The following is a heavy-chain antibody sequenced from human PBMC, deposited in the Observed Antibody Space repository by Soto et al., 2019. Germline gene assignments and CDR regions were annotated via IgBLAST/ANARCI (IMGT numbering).Heavy chain of an antibody. V-gene: IGHV3-30*18. D-gene: IGHD6-6*01. CDR2: ISYDGDHK. Sequence: PGGSLRLSCAASGFTFSDFGIHWVCQAPGKGLEWMTVISYDGDHKCYADSVKGRFTSSRDNSKNTVDRQMHSLRAEDTAMYYCAKEMFPRTVLDSSSPWGDYWGHGILVTVAS. CDR3: AKEMFPRTVLDSSSPWGDY. J-gene: IGHJ4*01. CDR1: GFTFSDFG.